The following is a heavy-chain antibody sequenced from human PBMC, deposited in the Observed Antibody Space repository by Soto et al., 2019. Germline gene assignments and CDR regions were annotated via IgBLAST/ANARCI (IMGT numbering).Heavy chain of an antibody. Sequence: EVQLVESGGGLVQPGRYLRLSCAASGFTFDDYAMHWVRQRPGRGLEWVSGITWNSDKIGYPGSVKGRFSISRDNAKKSLYLQMNSLRTDDTALYYCAASRGDDSSGYSGYSYGMDVWGKGTTVTVSS. J-gene: IGHJ6*04. CDR3: AASRGDDSSGYSGYSYGMDV. CDR1: GFTFDDYA. D-gene: IGHD3-22*01. CDR2: ITWNSDKI. V-gene: IGHV3-9*01.